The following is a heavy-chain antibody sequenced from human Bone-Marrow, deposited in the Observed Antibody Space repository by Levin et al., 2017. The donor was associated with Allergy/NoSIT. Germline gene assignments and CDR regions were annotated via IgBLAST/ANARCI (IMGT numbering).Heavy chain of an antibody. D-gene: IGHD6-6*01. CDR2: MNPNSGNT. CDR1: GYSFASFE. Sequence: PSASVKVSCQASGYSFASFEIHWVRQVTGQGLESMGWMNPNSGNTGYAQKFQGRVTMTRSTSIKTAYMELSSLRSEDTAVYYCARGEPRSSFHFWGQGTLVTVSP. CDR3: ARGEPRSSFHF. J-gene: IGHJ4*02. V-gene: IGHV1-8*01.